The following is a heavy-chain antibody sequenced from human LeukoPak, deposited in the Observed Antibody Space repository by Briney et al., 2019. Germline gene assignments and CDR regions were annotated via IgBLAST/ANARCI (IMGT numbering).Heavy chain of an antibody. CDR3: ARGAWGSLDY. D-gene: IGHD7-27*01. CDR1: GFSFSNYD. Sequence: GGSLRLSCAASGFSFSNYDMHWVRQAPGKGLEWVAGISYGGSNKYYADSVKGRFTISRDNAKNTLYLQMNSLRAEDTAVYYCARGAWGSLDYWGQGTLVTVSS. V-gene: IGHV3-30*03. J-gene: IGHJ4*02. CDR2: ISYGGSNK.